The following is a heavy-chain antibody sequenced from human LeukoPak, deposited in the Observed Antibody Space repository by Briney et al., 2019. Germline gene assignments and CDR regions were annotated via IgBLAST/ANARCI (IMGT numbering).Heavy chain of an antibody. CDR3: ARDPPLIILTVEVNY. CDR2: INPNSGGT. J-gene: IGHJ4*02. D-gene: IGHD2-21*01. Sequence: ASVKVSCKASGYTFTGYYMHWVRQAPGQGLEWMGWINPNSGGTNYAQKFQSRVTMTRDTSISTAYMELSSLTSDDSAVYYCARDPPLIILTVEVNYWGQGTLVTVSA. V-gene: IGHV1-2*02. CDR1: GYTFTGYY.